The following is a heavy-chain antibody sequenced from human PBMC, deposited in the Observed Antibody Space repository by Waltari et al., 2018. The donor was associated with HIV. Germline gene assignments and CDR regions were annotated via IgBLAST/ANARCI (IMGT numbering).Heavy chain of an antibody. D-gene: IGHD4-17*01. Sequence: QVQLQESGPGLVKPSETLSLTCTVSGGSISSYYWSWIRQPPGQGLEWIGYIYYSGSTNYNPSLKSRVTISVDTSKNQFSLKLSSVTAADTAVYYCARDRKHDYGDYYYYYYYRDVWGKGTTVTVSS. CDR2: IYYSGST. CDR3: ARDRKHDYGDYYYYYYYRDV. CDR1: GGSISSYY. V-gene: IGHV4-59*01. J-gene: IGHJ6*03.